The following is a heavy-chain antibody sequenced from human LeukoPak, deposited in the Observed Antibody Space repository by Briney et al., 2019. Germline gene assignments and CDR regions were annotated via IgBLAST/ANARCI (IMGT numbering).Heavy chain of an antibody. J-gene: IGHJ4*02. CDR2: INPSGGST. V-gene: IGHV1-46*01. Sequence: ASVKVSCKASGYTFTSYYVHWVRQAPGQGLEWMGIINPSGGSTSYAQKFQGRVTVTADDSTSTTYMELSSLRSDDTAIYYCANRVMPRLPTADITPAYSSDYWGQGTLVTVSS. D-gene: IGHD1-14*01. CDR3: ANRVMPRLPTADITPAYSSDY. CDR1: GYTFTSYY.